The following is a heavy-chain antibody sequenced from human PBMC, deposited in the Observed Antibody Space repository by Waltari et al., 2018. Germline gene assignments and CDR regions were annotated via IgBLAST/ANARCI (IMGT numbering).Heavy chain of an antibody. Sequence: QVQLQQWGAGLLKPSETLSLTCAVYGGSFSGYYWSWIRQPPGKGLEWIGEINHSGSTNYNPSLKSRVTISVDTSKNQFSLKLSSVTAADTAVYYCARDLRGGIVYDFWSGYDYWGQGTLVTVSS. V-gene: IGHV4-34*01. CDR1: GGSFSGYY. J-gene: IGHJ4*02. D-gene: IGHD3-3*01. CDR3: ARDLRGGIVYDFWSGYDY. CDR2: INHSGST.